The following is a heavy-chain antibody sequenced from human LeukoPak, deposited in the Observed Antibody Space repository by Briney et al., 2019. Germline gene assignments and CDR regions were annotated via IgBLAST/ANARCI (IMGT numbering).Heavy chain of an antibody. D-gene: IGHD5-18*01. CDR3: ARDPPIQLWSGTDAFDI. J-gene: IGHJ3*02. CDR2: ISSSSSYI. Sequence: KPGGSLSLSCAASGFTFSSCTMNWVRQAPGKGLERVSSISSSSSYIYYADSVKGRFTISRDNAKNSLYLQMNSLRAEDTAVYYCARDPPIQLWSGTDAFDIWGQGTMVTVSS. V-gene: IGHV3-21*06. CDR1: GFTFSSCT.